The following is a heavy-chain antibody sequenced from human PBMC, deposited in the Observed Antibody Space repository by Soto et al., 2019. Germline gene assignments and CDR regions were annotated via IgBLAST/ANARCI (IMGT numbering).Heavy chain of an antibody. CDR3: SRDGYYFHSSGSALDY. Sequence: GASVKVSCKASGYTFTSYGISWVRQAPGQGLEWMGWISGYNGNTNYAQNFQGRVTMTTDTSTSTAYMELRSLRSDDTAVYYCSRDGYYFHSSGSALDYWGQGTLVTVS. V-gene: IGHV1-18*01. CDR2: ISGYNGNT. D-gene: IGHD3-22*01. CDR1: GYTFTSYG. J-gene: IGHJ4*02.